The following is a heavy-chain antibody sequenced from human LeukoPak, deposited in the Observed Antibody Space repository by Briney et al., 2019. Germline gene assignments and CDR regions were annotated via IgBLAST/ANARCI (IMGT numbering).Heavy chain of an antibody. D-gene: IGHD3-22*01. CDR2: IYYSGST. J-gene: IGHJ4*01. V-gene: IGHV4-59*01. CDR3: ARLGGYYFDY. CDR1: GGSISSYY. Sequence: PSETLSLTCTVSGGSISSYYWSWIRQPPGKGLEWIGYIYYSGSTNYNPSLKSRVTVSVDTSKNQFSLKLTSVTAADTAVYYCARLGGYYFDYWGQEPWSPSPQ.